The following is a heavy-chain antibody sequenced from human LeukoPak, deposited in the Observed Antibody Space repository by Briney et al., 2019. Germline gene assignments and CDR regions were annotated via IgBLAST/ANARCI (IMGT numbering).Heavy chain of an antibody. Sequence: SETLSLTCTVSGGSISSYYWSWIRQPPGKGLEWIGYIYYSGSTNYNPSLKSRVTISVDTSKNQFSLKLSSVTAADTAVYYCARDLAENYFDHWGQGTLVTVSS. V-gene: IGHV4-59*01. CDR3: ARDLAENYFDH. CDR2: IYYSGST. D-gene: IGHD3-16*01. CDR1: GGSISSYY. J-gene: IGHJ4*02.